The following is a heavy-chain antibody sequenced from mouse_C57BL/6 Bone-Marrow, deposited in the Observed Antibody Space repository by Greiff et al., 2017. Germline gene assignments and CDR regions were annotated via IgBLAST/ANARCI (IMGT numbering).Heavy chain of an antibody. CDR1: GYTFTSYW. CDR3: ARCWSYAMDY. Sequence: QVQLQQPGAELVKPGASVKLSCKASGYTFTSYWMHWVKQRPGRGLGWIGRIDPNSGGTKYNEKFKSKATLTVDKPSSPAYMQLSSLTSEDSAVYDCARCWSYAMDYWGQGTSVTVAS. V-gene: IGHV1-72*01. CDR2: IDPNSGGT. J-gene: IGHJ4*01.